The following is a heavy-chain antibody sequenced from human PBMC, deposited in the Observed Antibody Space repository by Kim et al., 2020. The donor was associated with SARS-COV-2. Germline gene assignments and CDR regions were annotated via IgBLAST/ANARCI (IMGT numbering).Heavy chain of an antibody. D-gene: IGHD6-6*01. J-gene: IGHJ4*02. CDR2: IHYSGST. CDR3: ARDRSSSSAIDY. V-gene: IGHV4-31*03. CDR1: GGSISSGGYY. Sequence: SETLSLTCTVSGGSISSGGYYWSWIRQHPGKGLEWIGYIHYSGSTYYNPSLKSRVTISVDTSKNQFSLKLSSVTAADTAVYYCARDRSSSSAIDYWGQGTLVTVSS.